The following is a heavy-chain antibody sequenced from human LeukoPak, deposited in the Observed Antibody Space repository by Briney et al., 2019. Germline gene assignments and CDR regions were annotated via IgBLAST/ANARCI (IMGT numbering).Heavy chain of an antibody. V-gene: IGHV4-4*09. CDR2: IYTSGST. CDR3: ASGYDFWSGYYKY. D-gene: IGHD3-3*01. Sequence: SETLSLTCTVSGGSISSYYWSWIRQPPGKGLEWIGYIYTSGSTNYNPSIKSRVTISVDTSKNQFSLKLSSVTAADTAVYYCASGYDFWSGYYKYWGQGTLVTVSS. J-gene: IGHJ4*02. CDR1: GGSISSYY.